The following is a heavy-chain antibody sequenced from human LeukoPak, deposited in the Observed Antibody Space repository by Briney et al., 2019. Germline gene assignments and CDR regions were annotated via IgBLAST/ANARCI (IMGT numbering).Heavy chain of an antibody. CDR2: LSAAGRTI. Sequence: GGSLRLSCAASGFALTSYSMNWVRQAPGKGLEWISYLSAAGRTIYYADSVQGRFSISRDTAKNTVSLQMGSLRADDTAVYYCASGGYTYGLDSWGQGVLVVVSS. D-gene: IGHD5-18*01. CDR3: ASGGYTYGLDS. V-gene: IGHV3-48*01. J-gene: IGHJ4*02. CDR1: GFALTSYS.